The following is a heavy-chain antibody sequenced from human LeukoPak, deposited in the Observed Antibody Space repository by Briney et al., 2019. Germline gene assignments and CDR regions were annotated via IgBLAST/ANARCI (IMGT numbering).Heavy chain of an antibody. D-gene: IGHD3-22*01. CDR3: ARGHDSSGYYYGY. CDR1: GYYFTSYW. J-gene: IGHJ4*02. V-gene: IGHV5-51*01. CDR2: IYPGDSDT. Sequence: GNSLKLSCMCTGYYFTSYWIGWVRQMPGKCLEWMGIIYPGDSDTRYSPSCQGQVTISADKSISTDYLQWSSLKASDTAMYYCARGHDSSGYYYGYWGQGTLGTVSS.